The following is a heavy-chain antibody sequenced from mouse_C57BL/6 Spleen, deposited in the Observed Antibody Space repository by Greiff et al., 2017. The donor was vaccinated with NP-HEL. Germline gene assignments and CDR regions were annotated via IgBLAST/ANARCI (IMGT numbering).Heavy chain of an antibody. Sequence: EVQLQQSGPELVKPGASVKISCKASGYTFTDYYMNWVKQSHGKSLEWIGDINPNNGGTSYNQKFKGKATLTVDKSSSTAYMELRSLTSEDSAVYYCARYPLRGFDYWGQGTTLTVSS. J-gene: IGHJ2*01. V-gene: IGHV1-26*01. CDR2: INPNNGGT. CDR1: GYTFTDYY. CDR3: ARYPLRGFDY.